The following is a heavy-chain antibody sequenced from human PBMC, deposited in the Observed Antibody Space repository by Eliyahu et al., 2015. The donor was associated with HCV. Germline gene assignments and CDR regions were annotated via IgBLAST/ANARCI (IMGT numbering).Heavy chain of an antibody. J-gene: IGHJ3*02. V-gene: IGHV4-39*01. D-gene: IGHD2/OR15-2a*01. CDR1: AGSISGEXXY. CDR2: IYYTGNT. Sequence: QLQLQESGPGLVKPSETLSLTCTVSAGSISGEXXYWGXXRQPPGKGLGWLGSIYYTGNTYXXPSLKSRVTISVDTSKKQVSLRLRSLTAADTAVYYCARHEIVYRGGAFDIWGQGTMVPVSS. CDR3: ARHEIVYRGGAFDI.